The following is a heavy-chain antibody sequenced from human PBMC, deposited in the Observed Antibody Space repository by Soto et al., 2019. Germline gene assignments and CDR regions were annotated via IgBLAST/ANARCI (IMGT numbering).Heavy chain of an antibody. CDR1: GASISGSYYY. CDR2: VFYTGFT. V-gene: IGHV4-39*01. Sequence: PSETLSLTCAVSGASISGSYYYWAWLRQSPGKGPEWIGSVFYTGFTSYNPSLGSRVPVSVDTSKSQFSLKLSAVTAADTAVYYCATSQKGYNWNYFDHWGQGALVTVSS. J-gene: IGHJ4*02. CDR3: ATSQKGYNWNYFDH. D-gene: IGHD1-20*01.